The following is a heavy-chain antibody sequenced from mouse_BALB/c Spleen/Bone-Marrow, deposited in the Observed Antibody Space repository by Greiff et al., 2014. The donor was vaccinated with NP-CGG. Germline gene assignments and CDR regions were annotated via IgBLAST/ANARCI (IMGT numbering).Heavy chain of an antibody. J-gene: IGHJ4*01. V-gene: IGHV1-54*01. CDR1: GYAFTNYW. CDR3: ARELVRGMDY. D-gene: IGHD1-1*01. CDR2: INPGSGGI. Sequence: VKLMESGAELVRPGTSVKVSCKASGYAFTNYWIEWIKQRPGQGLEWIGVINPGSGGINYNEKFKGKATLAADKPSSTAYMQLSSLTSDDSAVYFCARELVRGMDYWGQGTSVTVSS.